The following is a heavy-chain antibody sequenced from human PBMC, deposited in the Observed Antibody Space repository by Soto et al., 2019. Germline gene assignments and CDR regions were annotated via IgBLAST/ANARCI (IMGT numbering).Heavy chain of an antibody. J-gene: IGHJ3*02. CDR1: GYPVTAYY. CDR2: INPATGAA. D-gene: IGHD3-3*01. Sequence: QLHLVQSGAVVKKPGASVTVSCSASGYPVTAYYMHWVRQAPGRGLEWMGGINPATGAAKYTQTFQGGVTVTRDTSTSTAFMELSGLTSDDTAVFYCARGGGVGVAGSAAFDMWGQGTLVTVSS. CDR3: ARGGGVGVAGSAAFDM. V-gene: IGHV1-2*02.